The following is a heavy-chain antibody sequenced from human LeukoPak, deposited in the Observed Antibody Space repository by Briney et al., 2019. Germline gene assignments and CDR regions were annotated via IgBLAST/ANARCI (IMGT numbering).Heavy chain of an antibody. CDR2: IRYDGSNK. CDR3: AKGVAGTIRVSIADY. D-gene: IGHD6-19*01. CDR1: GFTFSSYG. Sequence: PGGSLRLSCAASGFTFSSYGMHWVRQAPGKGLEWVAFIRYDGSNKYYADSVKGRFTISRDNSKNTLYLQMNSLRAEDTAVYYCAKGVAGTIRVSIADYWGQGTLVTVSS. V-gene: IGHV3-30*02. J-gene: IGHJ4*02.